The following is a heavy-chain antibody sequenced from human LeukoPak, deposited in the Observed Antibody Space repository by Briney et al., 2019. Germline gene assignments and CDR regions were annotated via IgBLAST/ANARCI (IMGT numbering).Heavy chain of an antibody. CDR2: ISSSGTTI. D-gene: IGHD1-7*01. J-gene: IGHJ4*02. Sequence: GGSLRLSCAASGFTFSNYYMSWIRQAPGKGLEWISYISSSGTTIHYADSVKGRFTISRDNAKNTLFLQMNNLRVEDTAVLYCAKDWNWAIDYWGQGTLVTVSS. V-gene: IGHV3-11*04. CDR3: AKDWNWAIDY. CDR1: GFTFSNYY.